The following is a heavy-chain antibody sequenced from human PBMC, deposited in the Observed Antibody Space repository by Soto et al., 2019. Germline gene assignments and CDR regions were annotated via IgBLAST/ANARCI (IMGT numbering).Heavy chain of an antibody. Sequence: SLRLSCAASGFPFSSTDMTWVRRAPGKGLEWVSTTDGSGGTTYYADSVKGRFTISRDNSINTVFLQMNSLRADDTALYFCAKDSGWFNTWGQGALVTVSS. V-gene: IGHV3-23*01. CDR2: TDGSGGTT. J-gene: IGHJ5*02. D-gene: IGHD3-10*01. CDR1: GFPFSSTD. CDR3: AKDSGWFNT.